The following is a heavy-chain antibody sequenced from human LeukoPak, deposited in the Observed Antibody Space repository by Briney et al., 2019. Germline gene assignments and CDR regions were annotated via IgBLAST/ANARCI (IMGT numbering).Heavy chain of an antibody. V-gene: IGHV1-18*01. CDR2: ISAYNGNT. J-gene: IGHJ5*02. Sequence: ASVKVSCKXSGYTFTSYGISWVRQAPGQGLEWMGRISAYNGNTNYAQKLQGRVTMTTDTSTSTAYMELRSLRSDDTAVYDCARDMSPPSYNWFDPWGQGTLVTVSS. CDR1: GYTFTSYG. CDR3: ARDMSPPSYNWFDP. D-gene: IGHD2-15*01.